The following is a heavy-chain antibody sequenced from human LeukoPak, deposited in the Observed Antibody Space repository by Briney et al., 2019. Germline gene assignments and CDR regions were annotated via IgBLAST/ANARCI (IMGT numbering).Heavy chain of an antibody. CDR2: IYTSGST. D-gene: IGHD3-10*01. J-gene: IGHJ5*02. CDR1: GGSISSGSYY. Sequence: SETLSLTCTVSGGSISSGSYYWSWIRQPAGKGLEWIGRIYTSGSTNYNPSLKSRVTMSVDTSKNQFSLKLSSVTAADTAVYYCARDHSWFGATWNWFDPWGQGTLVTVPS. V-gene: IGHV4-61*02. CDR3: ARDHSWFGATWNWFDP.